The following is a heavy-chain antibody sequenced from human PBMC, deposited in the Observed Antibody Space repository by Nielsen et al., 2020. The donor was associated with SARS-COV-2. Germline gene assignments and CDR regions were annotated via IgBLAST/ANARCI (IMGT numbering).Heavy chain of an antibody. V-gene: IGHV3-9*01. CDR2: ISWNSGSI. CDR1: GFTFDDYA. CDR3: AKDSLPYRSYFDY. Sequence: GGSLRLSCAASGFTFDDYAMHWVRQAPGKGLEWVSGISWNSGSIGYTDSVKGRFTISRDNAKNSLYLQMNSLRAEDTALYYCAKDSLPYRSYFDYWGQGTLVTVSS. D-gene: IGHD1-26*01. J-gene: IGHJ4*02.